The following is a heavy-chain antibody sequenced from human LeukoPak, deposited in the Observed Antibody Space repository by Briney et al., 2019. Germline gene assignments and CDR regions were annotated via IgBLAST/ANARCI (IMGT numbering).Heavy chain of an antibody. CDR1: VGSISSYY. CDR2: IYYSGST. V-gene: IGHV4-59*08. J-gene: IGHJ4*02. CDR3: ASVGATNAY. Sequence: SETLSLTCTVSVGSISSYYWSWIRQPPGKVLEWIGYIYYSGSTNYNPSLKSRVTISVDTSKNQFSLKLSSVTAADTAVYYCASVGATNAYWGQGTLVTVSS. D-gene: IGHD1-26*01.